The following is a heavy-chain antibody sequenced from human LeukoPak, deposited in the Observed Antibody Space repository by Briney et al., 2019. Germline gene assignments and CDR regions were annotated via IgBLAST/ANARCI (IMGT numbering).Heavy chain of an antibody. CDR1: GGSFSGYY. J-gene: IGHJ4*02. CDR2: INHSGST. Sequence: SETLSLTCAVYGGSFSGYYWSWIRQPPGKGLEWIGEINHSGSTYYNPSLKSRVTISVDTSKNQFSLKLSSVTAADTAVYYCARAYRGYCSGGSCYRRGLDYWGQGTLVTVSS. CDR3: ARAYRGYCSGGSCYRRGLDY. V-gene: IGHV4-34*01. D-gene: IGHD2-15*01.